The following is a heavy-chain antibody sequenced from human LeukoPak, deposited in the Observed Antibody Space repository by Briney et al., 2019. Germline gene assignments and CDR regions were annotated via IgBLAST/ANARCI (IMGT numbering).Heavy chain of an antibody. CDR3: ARPHDYGDYFYFDY. V-gene: IGHV3-21*01. Sequence: PGGSLRLSCAAFGFTFSSYSMNWVRQAPGKGLEWVSSISSSSSYIYYADSVKGRFTISRDNAKNSLYLQMNSLRAEDTAVYYCARPHDYGDYFYFDYWGQGTLVTVSS. J-gene: IGHJ4*02. CDR1: GFTFSSYS. CDR2: ISSSSSYI. D-gene: IGHD4-17*01.